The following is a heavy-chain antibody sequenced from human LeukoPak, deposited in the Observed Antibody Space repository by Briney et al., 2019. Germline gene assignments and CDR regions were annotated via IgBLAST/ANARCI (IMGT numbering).Heavy chain of an antibody. V-gene: IGHV3-7*01. CDR1: GFTFSSYW. J-gene: IGHJ4*02. D-gene: IGHD2/OR15-2a*01. Sequence: GGSLRLSCAASGFTFSSYWMSWVRQAPGKGLEWVATIRQDGSQKYYVDSVKGRFTISRDNAKNSLYLQMNSLRAEDTAVYYCARDWFHAIDYWGQGTLVTVSS. CDR2: IRQDGSQK. CDR3: ARDWFHAIDY.